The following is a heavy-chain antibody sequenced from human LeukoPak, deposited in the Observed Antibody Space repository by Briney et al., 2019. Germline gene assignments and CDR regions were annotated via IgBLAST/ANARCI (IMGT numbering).Heavy chain of an antibody. V-gene: IGHV3-48*03. D-gene: IGHD6-13*01. J-gene: IGHJ4*02. CDR2: ISSSGSTI. Sequence: GGSLRLSCAASGVTFSSFDMNWVRQAPGKGLEWVSYISSSGSTIYYADSVKGRFTIPRDNAKNSLYLQMDSLRAEDTAVYYCASRAGYSSSWSAFDYWGQGTLVTVSS. CDR1: GVTFSSFD. CDR3: ASRAGYSSSWSAFDY.